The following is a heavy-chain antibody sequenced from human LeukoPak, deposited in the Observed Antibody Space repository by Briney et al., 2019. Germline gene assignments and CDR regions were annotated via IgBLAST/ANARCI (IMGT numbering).Heavy chain of an antibody. CDR3: ATDGAGFDT. J-gene: IGHJ5*02. V-gene: IGHV3-48*03. CDR1: GFTFNIYA. CDR2: INIGGTNT. Sequence: HPGGSLRLSCVASGFTFNIYAMSWVRQAPGKGLEWLSYINIGGTNTHYADSVKGRFTISRDNAKKSLYLEMNNLRAEDTAVYYCATDGAGFDTWGQGVLVTVSS.